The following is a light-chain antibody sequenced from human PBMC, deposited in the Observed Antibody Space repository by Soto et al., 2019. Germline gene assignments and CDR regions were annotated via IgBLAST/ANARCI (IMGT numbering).Light chain of an antibody. CDR3: QQSYSTPFT. J-gene: IGKJ3*01. CDR2: AAS. Sequence: DIQMTQSPSSLSASVGDRVTITCRASQSISSFLNWYQQKPGKAPKILIYAASSLQSGVPSRFSGSGSGTDFTLTISSVQPEDFATYYCQQSYSTPFTFGPGTKVDIK. V-gene: IGKV1-39*01. CDR1: QSISSF.